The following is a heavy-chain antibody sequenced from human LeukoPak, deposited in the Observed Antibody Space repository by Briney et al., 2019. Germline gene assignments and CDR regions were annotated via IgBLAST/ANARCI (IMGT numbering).Heavy chain of an antibody. J-gene: IGHJ6*03. V-gene: IGHV1-2*02. Sequence: ASVKVSCKASGYTFTGYYMHWVRQAPGQGLEWMGWINPNSGGTNYAQKFQGRVTMTRDTSISTAYMELSRLSSDDTAVYYCATRQGIAVAEAYYYYYMDVWGKGTTVTVSS. CDR3: ATRQGIAVAEAYYYYYMDV. CDR2: INPNSGGT. D-gene: IGHD6-19*01. CDR1: GYTFTGYY.